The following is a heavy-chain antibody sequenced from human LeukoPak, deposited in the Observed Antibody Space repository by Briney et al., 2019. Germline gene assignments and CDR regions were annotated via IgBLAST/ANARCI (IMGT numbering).Heavy chain of an antibody. CDR1: GYTFTSYY. CDR3: ARATPPNYDFWSGYYGAVFWFDP. D-gene: IGHD3-3*01. V-gene: IGHV1-46*01. J-gene: IGHJ5*02. Sequence: GASVKVSCKASGYTFTSYYMHWVRQAPGQGLEWMGIISPSGGSTSYAQKFQGRVTMTRDTSTSTVYMELSSLRSEDTAVYYCARATPPNYDFWSGYYGAVFWFDPWGQGTLVTVSS. CDR2: ISPSGGST.